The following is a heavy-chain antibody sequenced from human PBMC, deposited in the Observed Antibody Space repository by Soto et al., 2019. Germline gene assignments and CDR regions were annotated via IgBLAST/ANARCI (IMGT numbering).Heavy chain of an antibody. V-gene: IGHV3-53*04. CDR3: ARDWAYFGGDCYSYAFDI. CDR2: IYSGGST. J-gene: IGHJ3*02. D-gene: IGHD2-21*02. Sequence: EVQLVESGGGLVQPGGSLRLSCAASGFTVGSNYMSWVRQAPGKGLEWVSVIYSGGSTYYADSVKGRFTISRHNSKNTLYLQMNSLRAEDTAVYYCARDWAYFGGDCYSYAFDIWGQGTMVTVSS. CDR1: GFTVGSNY.